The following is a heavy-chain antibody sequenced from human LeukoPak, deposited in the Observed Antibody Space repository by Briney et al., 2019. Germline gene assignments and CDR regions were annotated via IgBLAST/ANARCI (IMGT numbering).Heavy chain of an antibody. D-gene: IGHD3-10*01. CDR2: IYYSGST. J-gene: IGHJ3*02. CDR1: GGSISSYY. CDR3: ATLLYGSGSYPTRDDAFDI. Sequence: SETLSLTCTVSGGSISSYYWSWIRQPPGKGLEWIGYIYYSGSTNYNPSLKSRVTISVDTSKNQFSLKLSSVTAADTAVYYCATLLYGSGSYPTRDDAFDIWGQGTMVIVSS. V-gene: IGHV4-59*01.